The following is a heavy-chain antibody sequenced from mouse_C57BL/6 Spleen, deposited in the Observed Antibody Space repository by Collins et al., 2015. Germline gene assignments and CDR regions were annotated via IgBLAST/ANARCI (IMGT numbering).Heavy chain of an antibody. D-gene: IGHD1-1*01. CDR1: GYTFTSYW. Sequence: QVQLQQPGAELVKPGASVKMSCKASGYTFTSYWITWVKQRPGQGLEWIGDIYPGSGSTNYNEKFKSKATLTVDTSSSTAYMQLSSLTSEDSAVYYCALITTVVGPYATDYWGQGTSVTVSS. J-gene: IGHJ4*01. V-gene: IGHV1-55*01. CDR3: ALITTVVGPYATDY. CDR2: IYPGSGST.